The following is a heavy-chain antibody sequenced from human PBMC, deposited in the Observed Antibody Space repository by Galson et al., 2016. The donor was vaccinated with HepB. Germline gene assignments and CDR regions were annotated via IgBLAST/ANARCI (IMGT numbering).Heavy chain of an antibody. CDR1: GGSISSGGDY. Sequence: TLSLTCTVSGGSISSGGDYWSWIRQPAGKGLEWIGRIYSSGTTNYNPSLKSRVTISVDTSKNQFSLKLNSVTAADTAVYFCARHLKQWPRGAFDYWGQGNLVTVSS. J-gene: IGHJ4*02. V-gene: IGHV4-61*02. D-gene: IGHD6-19*01. CDR3: ARHLKQWPRGAFDY. CDR2: IYSSGTT.